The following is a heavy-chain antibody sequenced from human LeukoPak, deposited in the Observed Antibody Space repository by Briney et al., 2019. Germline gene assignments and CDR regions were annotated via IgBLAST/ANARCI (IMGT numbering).Heavy chain of an antibody. CDR1: GYTFTGYY. V-gene: IGHV1-2*02. CDR3: ARGGDSSSWYGWFDP. CDR2: INPNSGGT. D-gene: IGHD6-13*01. Sequence: ASVKVSCKASGYTFTGYYMHWVRQAPGQGLEWMGWINPNSGGTIYAQKFQGRVTMTRDTSINTAYMELSRLKSDDTAVYYCARGGDSSSWYGWFDPWGQGTLVSVSS. J-gene: IGHJ5*02.